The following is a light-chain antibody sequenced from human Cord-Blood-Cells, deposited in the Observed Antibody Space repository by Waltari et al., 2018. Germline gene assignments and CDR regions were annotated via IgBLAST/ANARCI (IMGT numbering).Light chain of an antibody. CDR1: SRSVGRYTL. V-gene: IGLV2-23*01. Sequence: HSAPTQPASVSGSPGQSLTISCTGTSRSVGRYTLFSWYHQHPGNAPKLIIYEGSKRPSVVSNLFSDSKSGNTASLTISGLQAEDEADDYCCTYAGSSALVFGGGTKLTVL. J-gene: IGLJ2*01. CDR3: CTYAGSSALV. CDR2: EGS.